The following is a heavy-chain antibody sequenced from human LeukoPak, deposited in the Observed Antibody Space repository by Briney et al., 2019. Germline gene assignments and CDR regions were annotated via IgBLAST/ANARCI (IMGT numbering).Heavy chain of an antibody. CDR1: GFTFDEYA. CDR3: VKDLSQYDTNTFHI. V-gene: IGHV3-30*18. CDR2: ISHDGINE. D-gene: IGHD2-8*01. Sequence: GGSLRLSCAASGFTFDEYAMHWVRQAPGKALEWVAVISHDGINEYYADSVKGRVTISRDNSKNTLYLQMNSLRAEDTAVYYCVKDLSQYDTNTFHIWGQGTMVTVSS. J-gene: IGHJ3*02.